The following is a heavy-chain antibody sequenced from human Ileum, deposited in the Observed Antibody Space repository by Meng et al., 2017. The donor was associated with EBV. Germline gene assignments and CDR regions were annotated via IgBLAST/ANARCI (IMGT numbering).Heavy chain of an antibody. CDR1: GGSISSGGYY. CDR2: IHSSGST. CDR3: ARASYGSGSPLGESWFDP. Sequence: VRLRGSGPGLVKPSQTLSLTCTVSGGSISSGGYYWSWIRQHPGKGLEWIGYIHSSGSTYYNPSLRSRLTISVDTSKNQFSLKLSSVTAADTAVYYCARASYGSGSPLGESWFDPWGQGTLVTVSS. D-gene: IGHD3-10*01. V-gene: IGHV4-31*03. J-gene: IGHJ5*02.